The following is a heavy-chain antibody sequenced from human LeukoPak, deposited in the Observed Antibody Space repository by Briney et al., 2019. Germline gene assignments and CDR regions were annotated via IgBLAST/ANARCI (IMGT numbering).Heavy chain of an antibody. J-gene: IGHJ4*02. CDR1: VYSFTGHY. CDR3: ARDYFGNSLLDY. CDR2: IHPRSGDT. V-gene: IGHV1-2*02. D-gene: IGHD4-23*01. Sequence: ASVKVSCKTCVYSFTGHYVDWVRQAPCQGLEWMGWIHPRSGDTNYALNFHGRAFMTRDTTISTIYIDLSRLSSDGTAVYYCARDYFGNSLLDYWGQGTLVTVSS.